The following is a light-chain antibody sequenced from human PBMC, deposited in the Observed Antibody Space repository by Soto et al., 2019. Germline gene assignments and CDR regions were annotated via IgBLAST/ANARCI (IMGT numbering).Light chain of an antibody. CDR2: EVS. CDR1: SSDVGGYNY. CDR3: SSYAGSNINYV. Sequence: QSVLTQPPSASGSPGQSVTISCTGTSSDVGGYNYVSWYQQHPGKAPKLMIYEVSKRPSGVPDRFSGSKSGNTASLTVSGLQAEDEADYYCSSYAGSNINYVFGTGTQLTVL. J-gene: IGLJ1*01. V-gene: IGLV2-8*01.